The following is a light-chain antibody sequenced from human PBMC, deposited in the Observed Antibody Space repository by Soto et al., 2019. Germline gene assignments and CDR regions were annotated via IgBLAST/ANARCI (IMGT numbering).Light chain of an antibody. CDR1: SSDVGGYNY. CDR2: DVT. J-gene: IGLJ2*01. V-gene: IGLV2-11*01. Sequence: QPVLTQPRSVSGSPGQSVSISCTGTSSDVGGYNYVSWYQQHPGKAPNLMIYDVTKRPSGVPDRFSGSKSGNTASLTISGLQIEDEADYYCCSYAGSYTLLFGGGTKLTVL. CDR3: CSYAGSYTLL.